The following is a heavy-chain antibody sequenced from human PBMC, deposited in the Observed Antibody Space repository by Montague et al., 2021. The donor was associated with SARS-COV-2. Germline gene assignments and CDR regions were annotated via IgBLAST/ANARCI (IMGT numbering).Heavy chain of an antibody. CDR2: IYYSGST. Sequence: TLSLTCTVSGGSISSGSYYRSWIRQHPGNGLEWIGYIYYSGSTYYNPSLKRRVTISVDTSKNQFSRKLSFVTAADTAVYYCANYCMVASSAPFAVDYWGQGTLVTVSS. D-gene: IGHD5-12*01. V-gene: IGHV4-31*03. CDR1: GGSISSGSYY. J-gene: IGHJ4*02. CDR3: ANYCMVASSAPFAVDY.